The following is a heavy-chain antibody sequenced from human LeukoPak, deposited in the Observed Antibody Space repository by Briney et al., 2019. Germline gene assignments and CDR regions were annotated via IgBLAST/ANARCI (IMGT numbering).Heavy chain of an antibody. V-gene: IGHV3-30*03. CDR2: ISYDGGSK. D-gene: IGHD4-17*01. CDR1: GFTFSSFG. CDR3: ARCNRGDFGAFDI. J-gene: IGHJ3*02. Sequence: PGGSLRLSCAASGFTFSSFGMHWVRQAPGKGLEWVAVISYDGGSKYYADSVKGRFTISRDNAKNSLYLQMNSLRDEDTAVYHCARCNRGDFGAFDIWGQGTMVTVSS.